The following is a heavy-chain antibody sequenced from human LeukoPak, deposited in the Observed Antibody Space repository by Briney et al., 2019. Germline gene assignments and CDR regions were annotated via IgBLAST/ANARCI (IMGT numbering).Heavy chain of an antibody. Sequence: ASVKVSCKASGYTFTGYYMHWVRQAPGQGLEWMGGIIPIFGTANYAQKFQGRVTITTDESTSTAYMELSSLRSEDTAVCYCARGGIVGATSNAFDIWGQGTMVTVSS. V-gene: IGHV1-69*05. CDR3: ARGGIVGATSNAFDI. J-gene: IGHJ3*02. CDR2: IIPIFGTA. CDR1: GYTFTGYY. D-gene: IGHD1-26*01.